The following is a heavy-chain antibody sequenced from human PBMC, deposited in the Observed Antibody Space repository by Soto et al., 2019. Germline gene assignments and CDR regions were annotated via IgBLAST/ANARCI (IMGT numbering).Heavy chain of an antibody. CDR2: IRSKAYGGTT. CDR1: GFTFGDYA. V-gene: IGHV3-49*03. CDR3: TRGVQDDILTGLDY. D-gene: IGHD3-9*01. J-gene: IGHJ4*02. Sequence: GGSLRLSCTASGFTFGDYAMSWFRQAPGKGLEWVGFIRSKAYGGTTEYAASVKGRFTISRDDSKSIAYLQMNSLKTEDTAVYYCTRGVQDDILTGLDYWGQGTLVTVSS.